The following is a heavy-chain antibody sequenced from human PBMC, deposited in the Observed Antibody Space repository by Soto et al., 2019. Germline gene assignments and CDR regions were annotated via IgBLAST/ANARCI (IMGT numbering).Heavy chain of an antibody. J-gene: IGHJ5*02. D-gene: IGHD5-12*01. CDR3: ERSWGGDGYYH. Sequence: SETLSLTCNVSGDSLNSGAYYWTWIRQSPGRGLEWIGHIYHTGSTNYNPSLRSRLTISLDTSKSHFSLTLRSVNAVDTGVYYCERSWGGDGYYHWGQGTLVTVSS. CDR2: IYHTGST. CDR1: GDSLNSGAYY. V-gene: IGHV4-61*03.